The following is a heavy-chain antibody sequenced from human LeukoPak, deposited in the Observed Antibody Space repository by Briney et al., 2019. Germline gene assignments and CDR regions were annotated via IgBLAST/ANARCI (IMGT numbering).Heavy chain of an antibody. Sequence: GGSLRLSCAASGFTFSSYNMNWVRQAPGKGLEWVSSISSSSSYIYYADSVRGRFTISRDNSKNALYLQMNSLRAEDTAVYYCARDAPSDYGDYEGSGSLDYWGQGTLVTVSS. CDR2: ISSSSSYI. CDR3: ARDAPSDYGDYEGSGSLDY. V-gene: IGHV3-21*01. J-gene: IGHJ4*02. CDR1: GFTFSSYN. D-gene: IGHD4-17*01.